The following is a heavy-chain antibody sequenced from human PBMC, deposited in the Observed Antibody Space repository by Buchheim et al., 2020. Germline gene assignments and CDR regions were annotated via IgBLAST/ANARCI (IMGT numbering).Heavy chain of an antibody. CDR1: GDSLNSYY. V-gene: IGHV4-59*01. CDR2: IFYSGST. D-gene: IGHD6-13*01. CDR3: ARGRRNYSRGWFDP. Sequence: QVQLQESGPGLVKPSETLSLTCSVSGDSLNSYYWSWIRQPPGKELEWIGYIFYSGSTYYRPSLSSQAFISVDTSRNQFSLRLRSVTAADTAVYYCARGRRNYSRGWFDPWGQGT. J-gene: IGHJ5*01.